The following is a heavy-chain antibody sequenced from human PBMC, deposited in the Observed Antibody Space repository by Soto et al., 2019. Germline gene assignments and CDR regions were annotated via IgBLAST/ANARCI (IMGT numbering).Heavy chain of an antibody. CDR2: IIPIFGTA. Sequence: QVQLVQSGAEVKKPGSSVKVSCKASGGTFSSYAISWVGQAPGQGLEWMGGIIPIFGTANYAQKFQGRVTITADESTSTAYIELSSLRSEDTAVYYCATLISGYDYNHGMDVWGQGTTVTDSS. CDR3: ATLISGYDYNHGMDV. V-gene: IGHV1-69*01. D-gene: IGHD5-12*01. J-gene: IGHJ6*01. CDR1: GGTFSSYA.